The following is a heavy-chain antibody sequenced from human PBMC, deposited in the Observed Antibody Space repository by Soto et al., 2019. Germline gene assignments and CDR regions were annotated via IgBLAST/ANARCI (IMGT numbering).Heavy chain of an antibody. Sequence: EVQLLESGGGLVQPGGSLRLSCAASGFTFSSSAMSWVRQAPGKGLEWVSAISAGGGSTYNADSVKGRFTISRDNSKNTLYLKMKTLRAEDTAVYYCAKGYIYRGNFDSWGQGTLVTVSS. CDR1: GFTFSSSA. J-gene: IGHJ4*02. CDR3: AKGYIYRGNFDS. D-gene: IGHD2-2*02. CDR2: ISAGGGST. V-gene: IGHV3-23*01.